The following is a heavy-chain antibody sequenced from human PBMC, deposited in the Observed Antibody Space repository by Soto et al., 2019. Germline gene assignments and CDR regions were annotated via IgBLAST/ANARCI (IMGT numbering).Heavy chain of an antibody. CDR3: AIDQASYYDFWSGYSDAFDI. Sequence: LRLSCAASGFTFSSYAMHWVRQAPGKGLEWVAVISYDGSNKYYADSVKGRFTISRDNSKNTLYLQMNSLRAEDTAVYYCAIDQASYYDFWSGYSDAFDIWGQGTMVTVSS. D-gene: IGHD3-3*01. CDR2: ISYDGSNK. J-gene: IGHJ3*02. CDR1: GFTFSSYA. V-gene: IGHV3-30-3*01.